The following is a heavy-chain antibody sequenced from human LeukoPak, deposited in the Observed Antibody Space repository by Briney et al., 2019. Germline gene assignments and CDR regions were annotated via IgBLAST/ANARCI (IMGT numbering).Heavy chain of an antibody. Sequence: ASETLSLTCTVSGGSISSYYWSWIRQPPGKGLEWIAYISDIGSINYNPSLKSRVTISLETSKNQFSLKLSSVTAADTAVYYCAGHHPRNTVDFWGQGTLVTVSS. CDR1: GGSISSYY. J-gene: IGHJ4*02. D-gene: IGHD2/OR15-2a*01. V-gene: IGHV4-59*08. CDR2: ISDIGSI. CDR3: AGHHPRNTVDF.